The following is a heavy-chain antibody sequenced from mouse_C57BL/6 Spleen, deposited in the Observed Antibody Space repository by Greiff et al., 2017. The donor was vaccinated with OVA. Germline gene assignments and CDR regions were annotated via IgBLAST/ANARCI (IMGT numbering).Heavy chain of an antibody. CDR3: ARDLYGSSLFDD. Sequence: EVKVVESGGGLVKPGGSLKLSCAASGFTFSSYAMSWVRQTPEKRLEWVATISDGGSYTYYPDNVKGRFTISRDNAKNNLYLQMSHLKSEDTAMYYCARDLYGSSLFDDWGQGTTLTVSS. CDR2: ISDGGSYT. V-gene: IGHV5-4*01. J-gene: IGHJ2*01. D-gene: IGHD1-1*01. CDR1: GFTFSSYA.